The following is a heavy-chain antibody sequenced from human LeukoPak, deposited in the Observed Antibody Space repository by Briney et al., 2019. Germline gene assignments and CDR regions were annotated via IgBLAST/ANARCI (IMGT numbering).Heavy chain of an antibody. CDR2: ISAYSGHT. Sequence: ASVKVSCKASGYTFTNYGISWVRQAPGQGLEWMGWISAYSGHTKYVQKFQGRVTMTRDTSIDTAYMELSSLRSDDTAVFYCARETTMVRSGLGYWGQGTLVTVSS. J-gene: IGHJ4*02. V-gene: IGHV1-18*01. CDR3: ARETTMVRSGLGY. CDR1: GYTFTNYG. D-gene: IGHD4-23*01.